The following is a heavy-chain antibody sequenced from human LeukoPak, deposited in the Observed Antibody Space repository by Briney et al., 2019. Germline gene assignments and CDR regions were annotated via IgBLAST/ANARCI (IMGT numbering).Heavy chain of an antibody. J-gene: IGHJ4*02. CDR1: GFDFGAYE. V-gene: IGHV3-48*03. D-gene: IGHD3-22*01. Sequence: TGGSLRLSCAASGFDFGAYEMNWVRQAPGKGLEWVAYFAGSDTTTYYADSVKGRFIISRDNARNSLYLQMNSLRAEDTALYYCTTLGYHLDSWGQGTLVTGSS. CDR3: TTLGYHLDS. CDR2: FAGSDTTT.